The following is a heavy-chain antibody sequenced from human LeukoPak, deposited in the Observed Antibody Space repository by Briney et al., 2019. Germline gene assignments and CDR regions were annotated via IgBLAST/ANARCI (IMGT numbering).Heavy chain of an antibody. CDR1: GFTFSSYA. CDR2: ISGSGAGT. CDR3: ARSYGGI. V-gene: IGHV3-23*01. D-gene: IGHD4-17*01. Sequence: GGSLRLSCAVSGFTFSSYAMNWVRQAPGKGLEWVSGISGSGAGTYYADSVKGRFTVSRDNAKNSLYLQMNSLRAEDTAVYYCARSYGGIWGQGTMVTVSS. J-gene: IGHJ3*02.